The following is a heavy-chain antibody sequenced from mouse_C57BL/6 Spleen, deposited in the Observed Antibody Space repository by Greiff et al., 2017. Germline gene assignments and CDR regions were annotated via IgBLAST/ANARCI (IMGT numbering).Heavy chain of an antibody. Sequence: QVQLQQPGAELMKPGASVKLSCKATGYTFTGYWIEWVKQRPGHGLEWIGDIIPSSGGTNYNEKFKGKATFTVDTSSNTAYMQLSSLTTEDSAICYFAKSSGCVYWGQGTTLTVSS. J-gene: IGHJ2*01. CDR3: AKSSGCVY. D-gene: IGHD3-1*01. CDR2: IIPSSGGT. CDR1: GYTFTGYW. V-gene: IGHV1-9*01.